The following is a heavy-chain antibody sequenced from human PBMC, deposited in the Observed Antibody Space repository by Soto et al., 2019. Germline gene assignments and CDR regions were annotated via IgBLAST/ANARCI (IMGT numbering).Heavy chain of an antibody. D-gene: IGHD3-10*01. Sequence: PSETLSLTCAVYGGSFSGYYWSWIRQPPGKGLEWIGEINHSGSTNYNPSLKSRVTISVDTSKNQFSLKLSSVTAADTAVYYCARVEPMVRGSSYGNWFDPWGQGTLVTVSS. CDR2: INHSGST. CDR1: GGSFSGYY. J-gene: IGHJ5*02. CDR3: ARVEPMVRGSSYGNWFDP. V-gene: IGHV4-34*01.